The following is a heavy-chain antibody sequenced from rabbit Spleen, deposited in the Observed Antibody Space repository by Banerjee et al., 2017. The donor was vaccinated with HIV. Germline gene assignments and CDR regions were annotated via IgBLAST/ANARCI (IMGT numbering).Heavy chain of an antibody. CDR2: IDAGNSGFS. D-gene: IGHD8-1*01. CDR1: GIDFSSCYY. V-gene: IGHV1S40*01. CDR3: ARDTGTSFSSYGMDL. Sequence: QSLEESGGDLVKPGASLTLTCKASGIDFSSCYYMCWVRQAPGKGLEWIACIDAGNSGFSYYASWAKGRFTISKTSSTTVTLQMTSLTAADTATYFCARDTGTSFSSYGMDLWGPGTLVTVS. J-gene: IGHJ6*01.